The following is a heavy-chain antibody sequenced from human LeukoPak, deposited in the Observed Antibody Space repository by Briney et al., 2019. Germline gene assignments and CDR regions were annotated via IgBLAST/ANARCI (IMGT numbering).Heavy chain of an antibody. CDR1: RYTFTSYY. CDR2: INPSGGST. CDR3: ARVREGHSSSPGAFDY. D-gene: IGHD6-13*01. V-gene: IGHV1-46*01. Sequence: ASVKVSCKASRYTFTSYYMHWVRQVPGQGLEWMGIINPSGGSTSYAQKFQGRVTMTRDMSTSTVYMELSSLRSEDTAVYYCARVREGHSSSPGAFDYWGQGTLVTVSS. J-gene: IGHJ4*02.